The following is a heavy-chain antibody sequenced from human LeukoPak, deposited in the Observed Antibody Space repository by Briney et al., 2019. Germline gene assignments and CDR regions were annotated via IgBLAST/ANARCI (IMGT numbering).Heavy chain of an antibody. J-gene: IGHJ4*02. Sequence: PGESLRLSCAVSGFTFNAHAMAWVRQAPGKGLEWVSAIAWSGDFTLYSSSVEGRFSISRDNSENTVYLQMNGLRAEDTAVYYCTFWGGNGDSSHWGQGTLVTVSS. V-gene: IGHV3-23*01. CDR3: TFWGGNGDSSH. CDR2: IAWSGDFT. D-gene: IGHD3-3*01. CDR1: GFTFNAHA.